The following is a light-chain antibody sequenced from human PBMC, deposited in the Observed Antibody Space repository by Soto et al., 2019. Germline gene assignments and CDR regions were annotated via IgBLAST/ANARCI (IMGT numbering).Light chain of an antibody. CDR3: QQSYSTPLT. CDR2: GAS. Sequence: DIQMTQSPSSLSSSVGDRVTITCRAGQTISSYVNWYQQKPGKAPNLLIYGASSLQSGVPSRFRGSGSGTDFTLTISSLQPEDFATYYCQQSYSTPLTFGGGTKVDIK. V-gene: IGKV1-39*01. CDR1: QTISSY. J-gene: IGKJ4*01.